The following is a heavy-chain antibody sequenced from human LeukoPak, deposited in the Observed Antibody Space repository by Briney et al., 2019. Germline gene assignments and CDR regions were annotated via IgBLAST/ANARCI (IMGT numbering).Heavy chain of an antibody. CDR1: GFTVITND. CDR2: LYSDGNT. J-gene: IGHJ4*02. Sequence: GGSLRLSCAASGFTVITNDMTWVRQAPGKGLEWVSVLYSDGNTKYADSVQGRFTISRDNSKNTLYLEMNSLSPDDTAVYYCARGVEPLAANTLAYWGQGTLATVSS. D-gene: IGHD1-14*01. CDR3: ARGVEPLAANTLAY. V-gene: IGHV3-53*01.